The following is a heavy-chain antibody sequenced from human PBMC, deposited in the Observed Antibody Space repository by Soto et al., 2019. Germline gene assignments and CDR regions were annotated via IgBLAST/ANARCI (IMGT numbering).Heavy chain of an antibody. V-gene: IGHV3-33*01. J-gene: IGHJ3*02. Sequence: WGSLRLSCAASGFTFSSYGMHWFRQSPGKGLEWVAVIWYDGSNKYYADSVKGRFTISRDNSKNALYLQMNSLRAEDTAVYYCARNFGIMIPSPDAFDIWGQGTMVTVSS. CDR3: ARNFGIMIPSPDAFDI. CDR1: GFTFSSYG. D-gene: IGHD3-16*01. CDR2: IWYDGSNK.